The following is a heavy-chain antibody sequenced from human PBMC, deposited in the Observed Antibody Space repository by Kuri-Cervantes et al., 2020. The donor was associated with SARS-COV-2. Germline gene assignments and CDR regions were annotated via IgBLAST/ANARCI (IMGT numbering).Heavy chain of an antibody. J-gene: IGHJ4*02. V-gene: IGHV1-18*04. CDR3: ARDGFDY. CDR1: GYTFTGYY. CDR2: ISVYSGKT. Sequence: GGSLRLSCKASGYTFTGYYMHWVRQAPGQGLKWMGWISVYSGKTNYTEKMQGRVTLTTDTSTSTAYLDLRSLRADDTAIYYSARDGFDYWGQGTLVTVSS.